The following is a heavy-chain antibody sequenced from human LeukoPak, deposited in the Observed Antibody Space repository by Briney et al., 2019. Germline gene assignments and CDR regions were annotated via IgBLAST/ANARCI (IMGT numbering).Heavy chain of an antibody. CDR2: ISGSGGST. D-gene: IGHD3-10*01. J-gene: IGHJ4*02. Sequence: PGGSLRLSCAASGFTFSSYAMSWVRQAPGKGLEWVSAISGSGGSTYYADSVKGRFTISRDNSKNTLYLQMNSLRAEDTAAYYCAKDYYGSGSCSDYWGQGTLVTVSS. V-gene: IGHV3-23*01. CDR3: AKDYYGSGSCSDY. CDR1: GFTFSSYA.